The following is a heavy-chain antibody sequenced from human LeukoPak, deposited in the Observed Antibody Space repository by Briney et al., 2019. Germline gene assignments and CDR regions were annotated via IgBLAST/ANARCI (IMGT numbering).Heavy chain of an antibody. CDR1: GGSISSYY. D-gene: IGHD6-19*01. V-gene: IGHV4-59*01. J-gene: IGHJ3*02. Sequence: SETLSLTCTVSGGSISSYYWSWIRQPPGKGLEWIGYIYYSGSTNYNPSLKSRVTISVDTSKNQFSLKLSSVTAADTAVYYCARDHGSGWYYDAFDIWGQGTMVTVSS. CDR3: ARDHGSGWYYDAFDI. CDR2: IYYSGST.